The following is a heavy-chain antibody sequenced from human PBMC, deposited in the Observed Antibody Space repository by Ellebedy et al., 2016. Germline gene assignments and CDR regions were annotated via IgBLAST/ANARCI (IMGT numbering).Heavy chain of an antibody. CDR3: ARLHTARLKGPVGPASIRSDALYI. V-gene: IGHV3-30*03. CDR1: GFTFSSYG. J-gene: IGHJ3*02. CDR2: ISYDGSNK. D-gene: IGHD2-2*01. Sequence: GGSLRLSCAASGFTFSSYGMHWVRQAPGKGLEWVAIISYDGSNKDYADSVKGRFTISRDNSKNTLYLQMNSLKPEDTAVYYCARLHTARLKGPVGPASIRSDALYIWGQGTLVTASS.